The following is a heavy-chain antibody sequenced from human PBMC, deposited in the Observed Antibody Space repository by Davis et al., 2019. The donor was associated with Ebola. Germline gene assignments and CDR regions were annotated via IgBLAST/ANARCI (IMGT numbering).Heavy chain of an antibody. J-gene: IGHJ5*02. V-gene: IGHV1-18*01. CDR2: ISAYNGNT. Sequence: ASVKVSCKASGGTFSSYAISWVRQAPGQGLEWMGWISAYNGNTNYAQKLQGRVTMTTDTSTSTAYMELRSLRSDDTAVYYCARDRGVMTTVTTSWFDPWGQGTLVTVSS. D-gene: IGHD4-11*01. CDR3: ARDRGVMTTVTTSWFDP. CDR1: GGTFSSYA.